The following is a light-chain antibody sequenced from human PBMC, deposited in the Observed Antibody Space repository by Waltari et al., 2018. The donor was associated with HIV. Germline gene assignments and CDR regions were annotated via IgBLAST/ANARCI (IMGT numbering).Light chain of an antibody. CDR3: QQYNNWPPLS. V-gene: IGKV3-15*01. CDR2: GAS. J-gene: IGKJ4*01. CDR1: QNGNYN. Sequence: EIVMTQSPATLSVSPGEKATLPWRASQNGNYNLAWYQQKPGQAPRLLIYGASTRATGIPDRFSGSGSGTEFTLTISSLQSEDFVLYYCQQYNNWPPLSFGGGTKVEFK.